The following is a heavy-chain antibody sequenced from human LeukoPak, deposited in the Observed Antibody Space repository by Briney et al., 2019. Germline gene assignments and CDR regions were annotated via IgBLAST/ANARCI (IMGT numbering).Heavy chain of an antibody. Sequence: SQTLSLTCTVSGGSISSGSYFWSWIRQPAGKGLEWIGRIYTSGSTNYNPSLKSRVTISPDTSKNQFSLKLSSVTTADTAVYYCARELAGYGKLDYWGQGILVTVSS. J-gene: IGHJ4*02. CDR2: IYTSGST. CDR1: GGSISSGSYF. CDR3: ARELAGYGKLDY. V-gene: IGHV4-61*02. D-gene: IGHD5-12*01.